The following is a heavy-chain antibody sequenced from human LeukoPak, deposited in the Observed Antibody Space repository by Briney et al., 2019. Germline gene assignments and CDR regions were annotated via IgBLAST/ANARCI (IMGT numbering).Heavy chain of an antibody. CDR2: IKQGGSEQ. D-gene: IGHD6-13*01. CDR1: GFNLSNYW. J-gene: IGHJ6*02. V-gene: IGHV3-7*05. CDR3: AREGQQSYGMDV. Sequence: PGGSLRLFCAPSGFNLSNYWITWVRQAPGKGLEWVANIKQGGSEQHHVDSVKGRLTISRDDAKNSLYLQMNSLRIEDTAVYYCAREGQQSYGMDVWGQGTTVTVSS.